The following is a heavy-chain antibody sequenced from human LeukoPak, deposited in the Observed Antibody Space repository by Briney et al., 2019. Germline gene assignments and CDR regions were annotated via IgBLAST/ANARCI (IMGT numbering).Heavy chain of an antibody. D-gene: IGHD3-22*01. J-gene: IGHJ4*02. CDR2: ISWDGGST. CDR3: AKDNRVTPYYYDSSGYYWDY. Sequence: GGSLRLSCATSGFTFEDHGLSWVRQAPGKGLEWVSLISWDGGSTYYADSVKGRFTISRDNSKNSLYLQMNSLRAEDTALYYCAKDNRVTPYYYDSSGYYWDYWGQGTLVTVSS. CDR1: GFTFEDHG. V-gene: IGHV3-43D*03.